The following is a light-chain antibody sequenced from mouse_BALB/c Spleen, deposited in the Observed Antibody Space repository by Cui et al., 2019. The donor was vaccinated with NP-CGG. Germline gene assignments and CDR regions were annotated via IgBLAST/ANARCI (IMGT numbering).Light chain of an antibody. CDR3: ALWYSNHWV. J-gene: IGLJ1*01. CDR1: SGAVTTSNY. Sequence: HAVVTPEPALTTSTGATVTLTCRSSSGAVTTSNYANWVQEKPDHLFTGLIGGTNNRVPGVPARFSGSLIGDKAALTITGAQTEDEAIYFCALWYSNHWVFGGGTKLTVL. CDR2: GTN. V-gene: IGLV1*01.